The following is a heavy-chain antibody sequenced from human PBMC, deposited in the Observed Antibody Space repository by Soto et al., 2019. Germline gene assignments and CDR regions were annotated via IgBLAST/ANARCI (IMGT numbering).Heavy chain of an antibody. V-gene: IGHV3-30*18. Sequence: LRLSCAASGFTFSSYGMHWVRQAPGKGLEWVAVISYDGSNKYYADSVKGRFTISRDNSKNTLYLQMNSLRAEDTAVYYCAKDGGELGFDYWGQGTLVTVSS. CDR2: ISYDGSNK. CDR3: AKDGGELGFDY. D-gene: IGHD1-26*01. CDR1: GFTFSSYG. J-gene: IGHJ4*02.